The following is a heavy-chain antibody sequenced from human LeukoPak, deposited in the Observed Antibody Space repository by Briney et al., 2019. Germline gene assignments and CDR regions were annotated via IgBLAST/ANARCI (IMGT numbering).Heavy chain of an antibody. Sequence: SETLSLTCTVSGGSISSYYWSWIRQPPGKGLEWKGLEWIGYIYYSGSTNYNPSLKSRVAISVDTSKNQFSLKLSSVTAADTAVYYCAREMGGSYFSGEIDIWGQGTMVTVSS. V-gene: IGHV4-59*12. J-gene: IGHJ3*02. CDR3: AREMGGSYFSGEIDI. D-gene: IGHD1-26*01. CDR2: IYYSGST. CDR1: GGSISSYY.